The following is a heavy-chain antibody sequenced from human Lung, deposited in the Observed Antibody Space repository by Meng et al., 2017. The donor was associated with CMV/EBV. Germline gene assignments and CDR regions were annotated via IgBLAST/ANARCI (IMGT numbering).Heavy chain of an antibody. D-gene: IGHD6-6*01. CDR1: GFTFSSFD. CDR2: VSDTHGDT. CDR3: ARLAARGY. V-gene: IGHV3-23*01. Sequence: GEXXKISCAASGFTFSSFDMSWVRQAPGKGLEWVSTVSDTHGDTYYADSVKGRFTISRDNSKSTLYLQMNSLRADDTARYYCARLAARGYWGQGTLV. J-gene: IGHJ4*02.